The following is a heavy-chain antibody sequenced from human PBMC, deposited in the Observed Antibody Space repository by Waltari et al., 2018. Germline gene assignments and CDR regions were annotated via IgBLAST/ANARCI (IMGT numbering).Heavy chain of an antibody. CDR1: GYTLTELS. CDR2: FEPEDGET. D-gene: IGHD4-17*01. CDR3: ATVTTADWYFDL. V-gene: IGHV1-24*01. J-gene: IGHJ2*01. Sequence: QVQLVQSGAEVKKPGASVKVSCKVSGYTLTELSMHWVRQAPGKGLEWMGGFEPEDGETIYAQKFQGRGTMTEDTSTDTAYMELSSLRSEDTAVYYCATVTTADWYFDLWGRGTLVTVSS.